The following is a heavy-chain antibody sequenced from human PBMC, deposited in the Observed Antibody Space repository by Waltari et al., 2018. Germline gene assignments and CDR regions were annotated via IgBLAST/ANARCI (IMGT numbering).Heavy chain of an antibody. D-gene: IGHD3-22*01. CDR3: ARAQPDYYDSSGGLGAFDI. J-gene: IGHJ3*02. Sequence: QVQLQESGPGLVKPSQTLSLTCTVSGGSISSGGYYWSWIRQHPGKGLEWIGYIYYSGSTYYTPSLKSRVTISVDTSKNHFSLKLSSVTAADTAVYYCARAQPDYYDSSGGLGAFDIWGQGTMVTVSS. V-gene: IGHV4-31*03. CDR2: IYYSGST. CDR1: GGSISSGGYY.